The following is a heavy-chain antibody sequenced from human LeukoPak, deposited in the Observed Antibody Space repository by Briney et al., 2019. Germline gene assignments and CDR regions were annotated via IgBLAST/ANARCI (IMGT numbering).Heavy chain of an antibody. V-gene: IGHV3-7*01. Sequence: GGSLRLSCAASGFTFSSYAMSWVRQAPGKGLEWVANIKQDGSEKYYVDSVKGRFTISRDNAKNSLYLQMNSLRAEDTAVYYCARDHPDSSGYYYRLGYYYYYYMDVWGKGTTVTVSS. CDR1: GFTFSSYA. J-gene: IGHJ6*03. D-gene: IGHD3-22*01. CDR2: IKQDGSEK. CDR3: ARDHPDSSGYYYRLGYYYYYYMDV.